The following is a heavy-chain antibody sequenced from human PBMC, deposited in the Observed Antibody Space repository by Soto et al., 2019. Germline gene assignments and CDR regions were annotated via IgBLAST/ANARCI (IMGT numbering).Heavy chain of an antibody. D-gene: IGHD1-26*01. V-gene: IGHV1-18*01. Sequence: QVQLVHSGAEMEKPGASVKVSCKASGYTFTSYGISWVRQAPGQGLEWVGWISSYIGNTKYAHNSQARVTMTTDTSTGTAYVEVRSLMADATAVSYCARDDVGCWTSAVGYTKPVAYWGQGALVTFSS. CDR2: ISSYIGNT. J-gene: IGHJ4*02. CDR3: ARDDVGCWTSAVGYTKPVAY. CDR1: GYTFTSYG.